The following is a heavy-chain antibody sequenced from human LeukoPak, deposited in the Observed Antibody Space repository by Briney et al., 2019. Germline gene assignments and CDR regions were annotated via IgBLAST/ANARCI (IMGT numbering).Heavy chain of an antibody. J-gene: IGHJ6*03. CDR2: MNPTSGNT. Sequence: ASVKVSCKASGYTFTSYDINWVRQATGQGLEWMGWMNPTSGNTGYAQKFQGRVTITRNTSISTAYMELSSLRSEDTAVYYCARGEYSSSWNLYGYYYYMDVWGKGTTVTVSS. V-gene: IGHV1-8*03. CDR3: ARGEYSSSWNLYGYYYYMDV. CDR1: GYTFTSYD. D-gene: IGHD6-13*01.